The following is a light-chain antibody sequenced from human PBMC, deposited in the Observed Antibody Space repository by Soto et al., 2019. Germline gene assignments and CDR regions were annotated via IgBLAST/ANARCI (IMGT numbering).Light chain of an antibody. Sequence: QSVLTQPHSVSGSPGQSVTISCTGTSSDVGGYSYVSWYQQHPGKAPELIIYDVTERPSGVPDRFSGSKSGNTASLTISGLQAEDEADYYCCSYTGSYSYVFGIGSIVTVL. CDR2: DVT. J-gene: IGLJ1*01. CDR3: CSYTGSYSYV. CDR1: SSDVGGYSY. V-gene: IGLV2-11*01.